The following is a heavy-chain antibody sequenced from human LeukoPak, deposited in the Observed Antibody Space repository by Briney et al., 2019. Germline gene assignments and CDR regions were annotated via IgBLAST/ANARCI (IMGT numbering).Heavy chain of an antibody. Sequence: GGSLRLSCAASGFTFNDFTMHWVRQPPGKGLEWVSSISWNSENIAYADSVKGRFSISRDHAENSLHQLMNSLRLEDTALYFCAKDKYSDTTGYYPTYYGLDVWGQGTTVTVSS. CDR1: GFTFNDFT. CDR3: AKDKYSDTTGYYPTYYGLDV. CDR2: ISWNSENI. D-gene: IGHD3-22*01. V-gene: IGHV3-9*01. J-gene: IGHJ6*02.